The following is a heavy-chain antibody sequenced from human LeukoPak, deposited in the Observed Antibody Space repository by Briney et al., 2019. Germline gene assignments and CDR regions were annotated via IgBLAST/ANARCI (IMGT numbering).Heavy chain of an antibody. J-gene: IGHJ3*02. CDR2: FDPQDGET. V-gene: IGHV1-24*01. Sequence: ASVEVSCKVSGYTLTELSIHWVRQAPGKGLEWMGGFDPQDGETVYAQKFQDRVNMTGDTSTDTAYMELSSLRSEDTAVYYCATGRISGGAFDIWGQGTMVTVSS. D-gene: IGHD2/OR15-2a*01. CDR1: GYTLTELS. CDR3: ATGRISGGAFDI.